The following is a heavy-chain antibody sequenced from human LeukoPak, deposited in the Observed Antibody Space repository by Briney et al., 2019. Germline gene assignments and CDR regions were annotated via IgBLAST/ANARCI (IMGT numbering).Heavy chain of an antibody. D-gene: IGHD6-13*01. V-gene: IGHV3-48*03. CDR2: ISSSGSTI. CDR3: ARSARGYSSRPSPHYYYYYYMDV. J-gene: IGHJ6*03. Sequence: GGSLRLSCAASGFTFSSYEMNWVRQAPGKGLEWVSYISSSGSTIYYADSVKGRFTISRDNAKNSLYLQMNSLRAEDTAVYYCARSARGYSSRPSPHYYYYYYMDVWGKGTTVTVSS. CDR1: GFTFSSYE.